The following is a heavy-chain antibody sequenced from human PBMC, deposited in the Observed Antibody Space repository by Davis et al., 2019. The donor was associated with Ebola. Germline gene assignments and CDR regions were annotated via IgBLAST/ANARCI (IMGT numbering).Heavy chain of an antibody. CDR1: GFTFSGSA. J-gene: IGHJ4*02. CDR3: TTSLVVVVAATGDDY. V-gene: IGHV3-73*01. Sequence: PGGSLRLSCAASGFTFSGSAMHWVRQASGKGLEWVGRIRSKANSYATAYAASVKGRFTISRDDSKNTAYLQMNSLKTEDTAVYYCTTSLVVVVAATGDDYWGQGTLVTVSS. D-gene: IGHD2-15*01. CDR2: IRSKANSYAT.